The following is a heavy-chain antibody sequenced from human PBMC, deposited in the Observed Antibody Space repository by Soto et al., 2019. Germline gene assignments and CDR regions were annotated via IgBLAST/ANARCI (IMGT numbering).Heavy chain of an antibody. CDR3: AKHETYYYDSSGSLGEY. V-gene: IGHV3-23*01. Sequence: PGGSLRLSCAASGFTFSSYAMSWVRQAPGKGLEWVSAISGSGGSTYYADSVKGRFTISRDNSKNTPYLQMNSLRAEDTAVYYCAKHETYYYDSSGSLGEYWGQGTLVTVSS. J-gene: IGHJ4*02. CDR1: GFTFSSYA. CDR2: ISGSGGST. D-gene: IGHD3-22*01.